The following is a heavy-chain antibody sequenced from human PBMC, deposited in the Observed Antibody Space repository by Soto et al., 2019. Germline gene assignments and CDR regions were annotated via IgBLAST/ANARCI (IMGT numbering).Heavy chain of an antibody. CDR1: GYTFTSYG. Sequence: ASVKVSCKASGYTFTSYGISWVRQAPGQGLEWMGWISAYNGNTNYAQKLQGRVTMTTDTSTSTAYMELRSLRSDDTAVYYCARIYSGSSDDAFDIWGQGTMVTVSS. J-gene: IGHJ3*02. CDR2: ISAYNGNT. V-gene: IGHV1-18*01. D-gene: IGHD1-26*01. CDR3: ARIYSGSSDDAFDI.